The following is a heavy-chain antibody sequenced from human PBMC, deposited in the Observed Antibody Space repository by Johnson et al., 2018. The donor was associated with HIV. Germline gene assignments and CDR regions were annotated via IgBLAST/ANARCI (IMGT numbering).Heavy chain of an antibody. CDR3: AKDGGRWSYSCDV. V-gene: IGHV3-30*02. J-gene: IGHJ3*01. CDR1: GFTFSNAW. Sequence: QVQLVESGGGLVKPGGSLRLSCAASGFTFSNAWMSWVRQAPGKGLEWVTFIQYDGSDKSYADSVKGRFTVSRDNSKNTLYLQMNSLRGEDTAMYYCAKDGGRWSYSCDVWGQGTMVSVSA. CDR2: IQYDGSDK. D-gene: IGHD3-16*01.